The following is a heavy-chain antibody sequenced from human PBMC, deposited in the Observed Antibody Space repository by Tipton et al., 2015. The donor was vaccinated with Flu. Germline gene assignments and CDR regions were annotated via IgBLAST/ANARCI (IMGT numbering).Heavy chain of an antibody. CDR2: MWFDGSDK. CDR3: AREWRAYSFDS. V-gene: IGHV3-33*01. Sequence: SLRLSCAASGFTFSSYGMHWVRQAPGKGLGWVAGMWFDGSDKYYADSVKGRFTISRDNSKITLYLQMDSLRSEATSVYSWAREWRAYSFDSWGQGPRVPVSP. CDR1: GFTFSSYG. D-gene: IGHD3-3*01. J-gene: IGHJ4*02.